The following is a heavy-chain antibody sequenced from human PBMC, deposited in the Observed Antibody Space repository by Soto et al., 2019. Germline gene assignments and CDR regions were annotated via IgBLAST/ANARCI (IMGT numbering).Heavy chain of an antibody. Sequence: SETLSLTCTVSGGSISSGGYYWSWIRQHPGKGLEWIGYIYYSGSTYYNPSLKSRVTISVDTSKNQFSLKLSSVTAADTAVYYCARDHRVRGVILFDYRGQGTLVTVSS. CDR3: ARDHRVRGVILFDY. J-gene: IGHJ4*02. V-gene: IGHV4-31*03. CDR1: GGSISSGGYY. CDR2: IYYSGST. D-gene: IGHD3-10*01.